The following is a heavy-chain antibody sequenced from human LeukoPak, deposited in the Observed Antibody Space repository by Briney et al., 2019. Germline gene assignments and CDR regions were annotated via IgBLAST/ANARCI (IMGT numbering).Heavy chain of an antibody. D-gene: IGHD5-18*01. J-gene: IGHJ3*02. V-gene: IGHV4-59*01. CDR3: AREMGKGYSYGYATNDAFDI. Sequence: SETLSLTCTVSGGSISSYYWSWIRQPPGKGLERIGYIYYSGSTNYNPSLKSRVTISVDTSKNQFSLKLSSVTAADTAVYYCAREMGKGYSYGYATNDAFDIWGQGTMVTVSS. CDR1: GGSISSYY. CDR2: IYYSGST.